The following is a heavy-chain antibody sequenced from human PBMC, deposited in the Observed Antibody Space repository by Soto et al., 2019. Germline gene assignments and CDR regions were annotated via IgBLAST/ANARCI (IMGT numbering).Heavy chain of an antibody. CDR1: GYTFTSYA. Sequence: GASVKVSCKASGYTFTSYAMHWVRQAPGQRLEWMGWINAGNGNTKYSQKFQGRVTITRDTSASTAYMELSSLRSEDTAVYYCASRINSSSSSWVWYYYYYGMDVWGQGTTVTVSS. CDR2: INAGNGNT. CDR3: ASRINSSSSSWVWYYYYYGMDV. J-gene: IGHJ6*02. V-gene: IGHV1-3*01. D-gene: IGHD6-13*01.